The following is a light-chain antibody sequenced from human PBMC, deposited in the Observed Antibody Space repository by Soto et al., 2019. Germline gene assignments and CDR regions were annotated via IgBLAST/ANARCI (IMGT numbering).Light chain of an antibody. CDR1: SSDVGGYKY. CDR3: SSYAGINNLGV. J-gene: IGLJ1*01. Sequence: QSALTQPPSASGSPGQSVTISCTGTSSDVGGYKYVSWYQQHPGIAPKLMIFEVNKRPSGVPDRFSGSKSGNTASLTVSGLQAEDEADYYCSSYAGINNLGVFGTGTKVTVL. V-gene: IGLV2-8*01. CDR2: EVN.